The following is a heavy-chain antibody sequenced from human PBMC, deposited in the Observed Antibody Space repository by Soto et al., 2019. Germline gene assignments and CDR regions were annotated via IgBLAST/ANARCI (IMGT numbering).Heavy chain of an antibody. Sequence: SETLSLTCAVYGGSFSDYHCSWSRQPPGKGLEWIGEINHSGSTNYNPSLKSRVNISVDTSKKYFSLKLSSVAAADTAVYYCARGRWDYSRSWFDPWGQGTLVTVSS. CDR1: GGSFSDYH. J-gene: IGHJ5*02. CDR3: ARGRWDYSRSWFDP. D-gene: IGHD6-13*01. V-gene: IGHV4-34*01. CDR2: INHSGST.